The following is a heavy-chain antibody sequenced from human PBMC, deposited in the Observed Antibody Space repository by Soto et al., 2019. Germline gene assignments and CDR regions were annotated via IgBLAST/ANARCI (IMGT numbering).Heavy chain of an antibody. J-gene: IGHJ6*02. CDR1: GGTFSSYA. CDR3: ASDGDRHAPYYYYGMDV. V-gene: IGHV1-69*13. Sequence: ASVKVACKASGGTFSSYAISWVRQAPGQGLEWMGGIIPIFGTANYAQKFQGRVTITADESTSTAYMELSSLRSEDTAVYYCASDGDRHAPYYYYGMDVWGQGTTVTVSS. CDR2: IIPIFGTA.